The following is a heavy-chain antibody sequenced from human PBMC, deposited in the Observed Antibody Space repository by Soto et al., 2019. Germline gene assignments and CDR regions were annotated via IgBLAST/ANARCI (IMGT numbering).Heavy chain of an antibody. Sequence: QVDLVQSGAEVRKPGSSVKVSCKASGGTFSSYAINWVRQAPGQGLEWVGGVIFDYERTNYAQTFQGRVTITADKSTTTAYLELSSLGSEDTAVYFCARDPSNDYGGNTFDYWGQGTLVTVSS. CDR1: GGTFSSYA. CDR2: VIFDYERT. CDR3: ARDPSNDYGGNTFDY. D-gene: IGHD4-17*01. V-gene: IGHV1-69*06. J-gene: IGHJ4*02.